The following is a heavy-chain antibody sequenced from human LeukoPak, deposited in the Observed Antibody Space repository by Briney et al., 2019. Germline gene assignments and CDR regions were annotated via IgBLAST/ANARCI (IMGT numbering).Heavy chain of an antibody. CDR3: ARGGDSYGYGSLDY. CDR1: GGTFSSYA. CDR2: IIPILGIA. Sequence: ASVSVSCKASGGTFSSYAISWVRQAPGQGLEWMGRIIPILGIANYAQKFQGRVTITADKSTSTAYMELSSLRSEDTAVYYCARGGDSYGYGSLDYWGQGTLVTVSS. V-gene: IGHV1-69*04. D-gene: IGHD5-18*01. J-gene: IGHJ4*02.